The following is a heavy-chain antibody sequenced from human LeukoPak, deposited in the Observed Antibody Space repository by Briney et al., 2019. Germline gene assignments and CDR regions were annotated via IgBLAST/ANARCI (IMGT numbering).Heavy chain of an antibody. CDR2: IYYRGST. CDR3: ARGKYGDYLIDY. J-gene: IGHJ4*02. V-gene: IGHV4-30-4*01. D-gene: IGHD4-17*01. CDR1: GGSISSGDYY. Sequence: SQTLSLTCTVSGGSISSGDYYWSWIRQPPGKGLEWIGYIYYRGSTYYNSSLKSRVTISVDTSKNQFSLKLSSVTAANTAVYYCARGKYGDYLIDYWGQGTLVTVSS.